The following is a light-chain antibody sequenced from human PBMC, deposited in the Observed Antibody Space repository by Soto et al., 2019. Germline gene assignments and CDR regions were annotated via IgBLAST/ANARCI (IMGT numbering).Light chain of an antibody. V-gene: IGLV1-47*01. CDR2: KND. Sequence: QSVLTQPPSASGTPGQRVTISCSGSSSNIGRNYVYWYQQLPGTPPKLLICKNDQRPSGVPDRFSGSKSGTSASLAISGLRSDDEADYDCAAWDGSLSGGVFGGGTKLTVL. CDR1: SSNIGRNY. J-gene: IGLJ3*02. CDR3: AAWDGSLSGGV.